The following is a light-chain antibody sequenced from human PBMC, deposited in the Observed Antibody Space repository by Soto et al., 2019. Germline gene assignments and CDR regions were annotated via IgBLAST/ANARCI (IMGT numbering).Light chain of an antibody. Sequence: QSVLTQPASVSGSPGQSITISCTGTSSDVGGYVSWYQQHPGKAPKLMFYEVSHRPSGVSNRFSGSKSGNTASLTISGLQAEDEADYYCSSYTSSSTPYVVFGGGTKLIVL. J-gene: IGLJ2*01. CDR1: SSDVGGY. V-gene: IGLV2-14*01. CDR2: EVS. CDR3: SSYTSSSTPYVV.